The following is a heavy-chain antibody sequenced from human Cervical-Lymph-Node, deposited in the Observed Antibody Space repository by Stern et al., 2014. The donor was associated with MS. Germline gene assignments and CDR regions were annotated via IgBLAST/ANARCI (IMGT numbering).Heavy chain of an antibody. J-gene: IGHJ4*02. D-gene: IGHD6-19*01. V-gene: IGHV1-69*09. Sequence: QVQLVQSGAEVKKPGSSVKVSCKASGGTFSNYALSWVRQAPGQGLEWMGRIIPILEIANYAQKFQGRVTITADKSTSTAYMELSSLRSEDTAVYYCARGGGDSTGWYRYYFDYWGQGTLVTVSS. CDR2: IIPILEIA. CDR1: GGTFSNYA. CDR3: ARGGGDSTGWYRYYFDY.